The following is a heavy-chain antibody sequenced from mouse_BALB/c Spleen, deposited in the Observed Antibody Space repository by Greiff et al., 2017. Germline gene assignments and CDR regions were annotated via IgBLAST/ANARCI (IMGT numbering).Heavy chain of an antibody. V-gene: IGHV1-14*01. CDR2: INPYNDGT. D-gene: IGHD2-10*02. CDR3: ARGGYGPYYYAMDY. J-gene: IGHJ4*01. Sequence: EVQGVESGPELVKPGASVKMSCKASGYTFTSYVMHWVKQKPGQGLEWIGYINPYNDGTKYNEKFKGKATLTSDKSSSTAYMELSSLTSEDSAVYYCARGGYGPYYYAMDYWGQGTSVTVSS. CDR1: GYTFTSYV.